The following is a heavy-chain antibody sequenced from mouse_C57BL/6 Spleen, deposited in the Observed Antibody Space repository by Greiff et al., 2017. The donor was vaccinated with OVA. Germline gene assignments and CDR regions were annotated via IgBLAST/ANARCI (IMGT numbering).Heavy chain of an antibody. CDR3: AISWDEYFGV. CDR1: GYTFTSYW. V-gene: IGHV1-69*01. CDR2: IDPSDSYT. Sequence: QVQLQQPGAELVMPGASVKLSCKASGYTFTSYWMHWVKQRPGQGLEWIGEIDPSDSYTNYNQKFQGQSTLTVDKSSSTAYMQLSSLTSEDSAVYYCAISWDEYFGVWGTGTTVTVSS. D-gene: IGHD4-1*01. J-gene: IGHJ1*03.